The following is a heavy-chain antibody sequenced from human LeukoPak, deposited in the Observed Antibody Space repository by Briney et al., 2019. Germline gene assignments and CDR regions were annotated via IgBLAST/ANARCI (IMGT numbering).Heavy chain of an antibody. CDR3: ARDPLRGSSGWYE. Sequence: ASVKVSCKASGYTFTGYYIHWVRQASGQGLEWMGWISPNSGGTKYAQKFQGRVTMTRDTSISTAYMELSSLTSDDTVVYYCARDPLRGSSGWYEWGQGTLVTVSS. D-gene: IGHD6-19*01. V-gene: IGHV1-2*02. CDR1: GYTFTGYY. CDR2: ISPNSGGT. J-gene: IGHJ4*02.